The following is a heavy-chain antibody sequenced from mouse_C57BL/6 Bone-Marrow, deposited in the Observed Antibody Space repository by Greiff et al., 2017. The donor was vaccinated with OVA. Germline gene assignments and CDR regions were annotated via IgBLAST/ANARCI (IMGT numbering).Heavy chain of an antibody. CDR3: ARENDGSPHYYAMDY. CDR1: GYTFTSYT. Sequence: VQLQQSGAELARPGASVKMSCKASGYTFTSYTMHWVKQRPGQGLEWIGDIYPGSGSTNYNEKFKSKATLTVDTSSSTAYMQLSSLTSEDSAVYYCARENDGSPHYYAMDYWGQGTSVTVSS. CDR2: IYPGSGST. V-gene: IGHV1-4*01. D-gene: IGHD2-3*01. J-gene: IGHJ4*01.